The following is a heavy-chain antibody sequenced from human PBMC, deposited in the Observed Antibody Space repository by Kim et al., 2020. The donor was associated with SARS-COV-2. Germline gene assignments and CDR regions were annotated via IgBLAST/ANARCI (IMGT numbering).Heavy chain of an antibody. D-gene: IGHD3-10*01. V-gene: IGHV3-21*01. CDR2: ISSSSSYI. CDR1: GFTFSSYS. J-gene: IGHJ3*02. Sequence: GGSLRLSCAASGFTFSSYSMNWVRQAPGKGLEWVSSISSSSSYIYYADSVKGRFTISRDNAKNSLYLQMNSLRAEDTAVYYCARDRGVATLENAFDIWGQGTMVTVSS. CDR3: ARDRGVATLENAFDI.